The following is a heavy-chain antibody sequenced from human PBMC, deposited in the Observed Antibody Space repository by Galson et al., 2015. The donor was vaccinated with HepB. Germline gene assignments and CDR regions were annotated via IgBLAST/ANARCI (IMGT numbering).Heavy chain of an antibody. J-gene: IGHJ4*02. CDR1: GFTFSNYW. CDR3: ARDDRNVDTAMVTSDN. CDR2: INNDGTST. V-gene: IGHV3-74*01. D-gene: IGHD5-18*01. Sequence: SLRLSCAASGFTFSNYWMHWVRQAPGKGLVWVSYINNDGTSTIYADSVKGRFTISRDNAKNTLYLQVNSLGAEDTAVYYCARDDRNVDTAMVTSDNWGQGTLVTVSA.